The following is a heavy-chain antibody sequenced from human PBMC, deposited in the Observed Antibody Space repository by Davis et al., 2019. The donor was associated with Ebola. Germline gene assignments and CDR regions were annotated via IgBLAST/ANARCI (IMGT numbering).Heavy chain of an antibody. D-gene: IGHD5-24*01. V-gene: IGHV3-7*03. CDR1: GFMFRSFL. J-gene: IGHJ6*03. CDR3: TKDSQGPYKYHIDV. CDR2: MNQDGSQI. Sequence: PGGSLRLSCEGSGFMFRSFLMSWVRQAPGKGLEWVANMNQDGSQIYYLGSVKGRFTISRDNARGSFFLQMNSLRAEDTALYYCTKDSQGPYKYHIDVWGKGTTVTVSS.